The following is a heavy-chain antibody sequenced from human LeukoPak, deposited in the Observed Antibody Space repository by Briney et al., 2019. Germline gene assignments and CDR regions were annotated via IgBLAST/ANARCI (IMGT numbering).Heavy chain of an antibody. CDR3: ARSPRSITIFGVTIATQNYYYMDV. CDR2: IYPGDSDT. Sequence: GESLKISCQGSGYSFTSYWIGWVRQMPGKGLEWMGIIYPGDSDTRYSPSFQGQVTISADKSISTAYLQWSSLKASDTAMYYCARSPRSITIFGVTIATQNYYYMDVWGKGTTVTVSS. D-gene: IGHD3-3*01. CDR1: GYSFTSYW. J-gene: IGHJ6*03. V-gene: IGHV5-51*01.